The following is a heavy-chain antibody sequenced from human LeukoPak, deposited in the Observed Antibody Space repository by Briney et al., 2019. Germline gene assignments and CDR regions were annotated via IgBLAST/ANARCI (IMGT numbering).Heavy chain of an antibody. Sequence: SETLSLTCTVPGGSISNGNSFWAWIRQPPGKGLEWIGTIYYSGITHYSPSLKSRVTISVDTSKNQFSLKLSSVTATDTALYYCARRVYGTSQYYWGQGTLVTVSS. CDR3: ARRVYGTSQYY. J-gene: IGHJ4*02. V-gene: IGHV4-39*01. D-gene: IGHD5/OR15-5a*01. CDR1: GGSISNGNSF. CDR2: IYYSGIT.